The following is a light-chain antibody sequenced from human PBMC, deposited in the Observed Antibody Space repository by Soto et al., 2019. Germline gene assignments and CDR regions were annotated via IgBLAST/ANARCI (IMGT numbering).Light chain of an antibody. CDR1: QSVTSK. CDR3: HQYNNWPHT. CDR2: ATS. Sequence: EIVMTQSPVTLSLSPGERATLSCRASQSVTSKLAWFQQKPGQAPRLLIYATSTRATGVPARFSGSGSGTEFDLTVISLQSEDFAVYSCHQYNNWPHTFGQGTQLEIK. V-gene: IGKV3-15*01. J-gene: IGKJ2*01.